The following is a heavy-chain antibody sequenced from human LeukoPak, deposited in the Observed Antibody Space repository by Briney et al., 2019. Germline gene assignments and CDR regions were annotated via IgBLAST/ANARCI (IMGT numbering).Heavy chain of an antibody. CDR1: GFNFNMFA. V-gene: IGHV3-23*01. CDR3: AKEQRIRHCSEGVCMEGYYFDY. D-gene: IGHD2-8*01. Sequence: PGGSLRLSCTGSGFNFNMFAMDWVRQAPGQGLEWVSGLSRGGATTNYADSVKGRFTISRDKSKNMVTLQMNSLRPEDTAVYYCAKEQRIRHCSEGVCMEGYYFDYWGQGTLVTVSS. CDR2: LSRGGATT. J-gene: IGHJ4*02.